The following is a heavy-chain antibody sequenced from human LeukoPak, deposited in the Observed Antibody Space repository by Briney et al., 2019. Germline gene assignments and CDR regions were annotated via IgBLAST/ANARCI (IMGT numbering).Heavy chain of an antibody. CDR3: AIVRDIVVVVAATPYYYTDV. D-gene: IGHD2-15*01. J-gene: IGHJ6*03. V-gene: IGHV4-34*01. Sequence: SETLSLTCAVYGGSFSGYYWSWIRQPPGKGLKWIGEINHSGSTNYNPSLKSRVTISVDTSKNQFSLKLSSVTAADTGVYYCAIVRDIVVVVAATPYYYTDVWGKGTTVTVSS. CDR2: INHSGST. CDR1: GGSFSGYY.